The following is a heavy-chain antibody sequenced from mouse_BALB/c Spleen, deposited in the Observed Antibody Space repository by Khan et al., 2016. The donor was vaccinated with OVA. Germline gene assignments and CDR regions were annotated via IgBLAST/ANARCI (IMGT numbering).Heavy chain of an antibody. CDR3: VREGAYYRADGWFAY. V-gene: IGHV1-4*01. D-gene: IGHD2-14*01. J-gene: IGHJ3*01. CDR2: IIPSNDYT. Sequence: QVQLKESGAELARPGASVKMSCTASGYTFTTYTIHWVKQRSGQGLEWIGYIIPSNDYTNYNQKFKDRATLTADKSSSTAYMQLSSLTSEDSAVYYCVREGAYYRADGWFAYWGQGTLVTVSA. CDR1: GYTFTTYT.